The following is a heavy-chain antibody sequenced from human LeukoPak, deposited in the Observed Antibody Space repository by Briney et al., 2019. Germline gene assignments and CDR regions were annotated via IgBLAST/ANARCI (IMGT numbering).Heavy chain of an antibody. D-gene: IGHD2-15*01. Sequence: ASVEVSCKASGYTFTGYYMHWVRQAPGQGLEWMGWINPNSGGTNYAQKFQGRVTMTRDTSISTAYMELSRLRSDDTAVYYCARGAGYCSGGSCYQRFDPWGQGTLVTVSS. CDR2: INPNSGGT. CDR3: ARGAGYCSGGSCYQRFDP. CDR1: GYTFTGYY. J-gene: IGHJ5*02. V-gene: IGHV1-2*02.